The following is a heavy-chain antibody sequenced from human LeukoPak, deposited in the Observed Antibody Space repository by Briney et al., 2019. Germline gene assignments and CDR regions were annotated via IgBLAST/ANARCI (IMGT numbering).Heavy chain of an antibody. CDR2: ISPYNGNT. J-gene: IGHJ3*02. CDR3: ARQSYFDGRGDDAFDI. V-gene: IGHV1-18*01. Sequence: ASVKVSCKASGYTFNNYGISWVRQVPGQGLEWMGWISPYNGNTKFAQKFQGRVTVTTETSTSTAYMEPRNLRSDDTAVYYCARQSYFDGRGDDAFDIWGQGTMVTVSS. CDR1: GYTFNNYG. D-gene: IGHD2-15*01.